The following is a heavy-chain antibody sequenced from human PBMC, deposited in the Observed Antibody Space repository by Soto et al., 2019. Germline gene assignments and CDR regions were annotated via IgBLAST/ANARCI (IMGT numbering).Heavy chain of an antibody. CDR3: ARAGGYGRRVDY. CDR2: IYYSGST. Sequence: QVQLQESGPGLVKPSQTLSLTCTVSGGSISSGDYYWSWIRQPPGKGLEWIGFIYYSGSTYYNPSLKSRVTISLDTSKSQFSLKLSSVTAADTAVYYCARAGGYGRRVDYWGQGTLVTVSS. CDR1: GGSISSGDYY. V-gene: IGHV4-30-4*01. J-gene: IGHJ4*02. D-gene: IGHD5-18*01.